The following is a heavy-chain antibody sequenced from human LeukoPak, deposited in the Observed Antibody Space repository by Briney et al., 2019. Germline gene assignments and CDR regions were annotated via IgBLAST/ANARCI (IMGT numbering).Heavy chain of an antibody. CDR3: ARCPGIYSSSPGWAFDI. CDR2: INHSGST. CDR1: GGSISSSSYY. D-gene: IGHD6-13*01. V-gene: IGHV4-39*07. J-gene: IGHJ3*02. Sequence: SETLSLTCTVSGGSISSSSYYWSWIRQPPGKGLEWIGEINHSGSTNYNPSLKSRVTISVDTSKNQFSLKLSSVTAADTAVYYCARCPGIYSSSPGWAFDIWGQGTMVTVSS.